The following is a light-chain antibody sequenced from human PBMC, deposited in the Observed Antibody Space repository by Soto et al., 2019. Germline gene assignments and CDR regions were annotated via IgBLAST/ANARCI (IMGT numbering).Light chain of an antibody. CDR2: GAS. CDR1: QSVSSN. CDR3: QQYNNWPPEIT. J-gene: IGKJ4*01. Sequence: EIVMTQSPATLSVSPGERATLSCRASQSVSSNLAWYQQKPGQAPRLLIYGASTRAAGIPARFSGSGSGTEFTLTISSLQSEDFAVYDCQQYNNWPPEITFGGGTKVEIK. V-gene: IGKV3-15*01.